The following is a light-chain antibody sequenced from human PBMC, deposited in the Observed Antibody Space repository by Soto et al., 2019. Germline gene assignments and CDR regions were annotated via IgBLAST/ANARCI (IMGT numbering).Light chain of an antibody. CDR3: QQYGSSPET. CDR2: GAS. Sequence: EIVLTQSPGTLSLSPGERATLSCRASQSVSSSYLAWYQQKPGQAPRLLIYGASSRATSIPDRFSGSGSRTSFPATISRLEAKDFAVYYCQQYGSSPETFRQPTNVEIK. CDR1: QSVSSSY. J-gene: IGKJ1*01. V-gene: IGKV3-20*01.